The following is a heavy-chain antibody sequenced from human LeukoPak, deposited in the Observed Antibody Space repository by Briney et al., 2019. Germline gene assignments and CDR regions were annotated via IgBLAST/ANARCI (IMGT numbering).Heavy chain of an antibody. CDR1: GYTFTGYY. J-gene: IGHJ5*02. CDR2: INPNSGGA. CDR3: ARVAHITMVRGVYNWFDP. D-gene: IGHD3-10*01. V-gene: IGHV1-2*02. Sequence: ASVKVSFKASGYTFTGYYVHWVRQAPGQGLEWMGWINPNSGGATYAQKFQGRVTMTRDTSISTAYMELSRLRSDDTAVYYCARVAHITMVRGVYNWFDPWGQGTLVTVSS.